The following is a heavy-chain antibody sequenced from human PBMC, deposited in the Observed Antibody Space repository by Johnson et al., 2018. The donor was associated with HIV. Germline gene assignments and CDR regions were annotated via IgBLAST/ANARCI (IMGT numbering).Heavy chain of an antibody. D-gene: IGHD2-8*01. Sequence: VQLVESGGGLVQPGGSLRLSCAASGFTVSSNYMSWVRQAPGKGLEWVSVIYSGGSTYYADSVKGRFTISRDNSKNTLYLQMNSLRAEDTAVFYCARASRARGVKIRAFDIWGQGTMVTVSS. J-gene: IGHJ3*02. CDR1: GFTVSSNY. CDR3: ARASRARGVKIRAFDI. CDR2: IYSGGST. V-gene: IGHV3-66*01.